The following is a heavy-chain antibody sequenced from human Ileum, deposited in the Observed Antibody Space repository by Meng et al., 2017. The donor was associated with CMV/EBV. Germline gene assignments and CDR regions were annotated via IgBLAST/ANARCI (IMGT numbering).Heavy chain of an antibody. J-gene: IGHJ4*02. D-gene: IGHD2-15*01. CDR2: IYYSGST. CDR3: ARQRGYCSGGSCYHFDY. Sequence: VPPQQSCPGLVKPSQTLSLTCTVSGGSISSGDYYWSWIRQPPGKGLEWIGYIYYSGSTYYNPSLKSRVTISVDTSKNQFSLKLSSVTAADTAVYYCARQRGYCSGGSCYHFDYWGQGTLVTVSS. CDR1: GGSISSGDYY. V-gene: IGHV4-30-4*08.